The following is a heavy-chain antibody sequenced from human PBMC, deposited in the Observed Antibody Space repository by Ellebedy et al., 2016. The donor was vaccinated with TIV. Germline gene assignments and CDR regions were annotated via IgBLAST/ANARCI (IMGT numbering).Heavy chain of an antibody. D-gene: IGHD1-26*01. CDR3: ARDSGSYSLDY. V-gene: IGHV3-74*01. J-gene: IGHJ4*02. CDR1: GFTFSSYW. Sequence: GESLKISXAASGFTFSSYWMHWVRQAPGKGLVWVSRINSDGSSTSYADSVKGRFTISRDNAKNTLYLQMNSLRAEDTAVYYCARDSGSYSLDYWGQGTLVTVSS. CDR2: INSDGSST.